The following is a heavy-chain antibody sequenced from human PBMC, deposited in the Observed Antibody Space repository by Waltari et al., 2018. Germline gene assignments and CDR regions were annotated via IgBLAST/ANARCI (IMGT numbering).Heavy chain of an antibody. Sequence: QLQLQESGPGLVKPSETLSLTCTVPGGSISSSSYYWGWLRQPPGKGLEWIGSIYYSGSTYYNPSLKSRVTISVDTSKNQFSLKLSSVTAADTAVYYCAGLQYSSSWYYFDYWGQGTLVTVSS. CDR2: IYYSGST. D-gene: IGHD6-13*01. J-gene: IGHJ4*02. CDR1: GGSISSSSYY. CDR3: AGLQYSSSWYYFDY. V-gene: IGHV4-39*07.